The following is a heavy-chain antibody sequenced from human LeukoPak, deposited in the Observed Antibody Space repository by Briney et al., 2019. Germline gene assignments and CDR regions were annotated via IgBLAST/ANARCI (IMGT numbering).Heavy chain of an antibody. Sequence: GGSLRLSCAASGFIVSSNYMNWVRQTPGKGLEWVSVIYSGGSTYYADSVKGRFTISRDNSKNTLYLQMNSLRAEDTAVYYCARGGSYSGTYHWGQGTLVIVSS. V-gene: IGHV3-53*01. CDR2: IYSGGST. CDR1: GFIVSSNY. CDR3: ARGGSYSGTYH. J-gene: IGHJ5*02. D-gene: IGHD1-26*01.